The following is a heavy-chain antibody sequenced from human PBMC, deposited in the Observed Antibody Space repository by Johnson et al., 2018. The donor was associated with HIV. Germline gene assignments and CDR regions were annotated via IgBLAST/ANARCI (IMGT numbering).Heavy chain of an antibody. D-gene: IGHD3-16*01. J-gene: IGHJ3*02. Sequence: VQLVESGGGLVQPGGSLRLSCAASGFTFSSYGMHWVRQAPGKGLEWVAGIKYDGSGKFCVDSVKGRFTISRDNGKDSVFLQMNNLRVEDTAVYYCAKDGGEQLPAAFDIWGQGTMVTVSS. CDR3: AKDGGEQLPAAFDI. V-gene: IGHV3-7*01. CDR1: GFTFSSYG. CDR2: IKYDGSGK.